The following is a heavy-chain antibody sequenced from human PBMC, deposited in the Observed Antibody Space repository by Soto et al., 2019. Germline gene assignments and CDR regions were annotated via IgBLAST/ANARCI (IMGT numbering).Heavy chain of an antibody. J-gene: IGHJ4*02. V-gene: IGHV3-15*01. D-gene: IGHD3-10*01. Sequence: PGGSLRLSCAASGFTFSNAWMSWVRQAPGKGLEWVGRIKSKADGGTTDYAAPVKGRFTISRDDSKNTLYLQMNSLKTEDTAVYYCTTDMGVWALIDYWGQGTLVTVSS. CDR2: IKSKADGGTT. CDR3: TTDMGVWALIDY. CDR1: GFTFSNAW.